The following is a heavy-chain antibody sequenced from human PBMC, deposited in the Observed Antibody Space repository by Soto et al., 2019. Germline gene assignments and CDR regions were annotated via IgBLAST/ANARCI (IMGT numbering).Heavy chain of an antibody. CDR3: ARTTMIVHD. CDR1: GGSVSSYY. J-gene: IGHJ4*02. V-gene: IGHV4-59*02. Sequence: PSETLSLTCTVSGGSVSSYYWSWIRQPPGKGLQWIGYIHNSGSTNYNPSLKSRVTMSVDASKTRFSLKMTSVTAADTAVYYCARTTMIVHDWGQGTLVTVSS. CDR2: IHNSGST. D-gene: IGHD3-22*01.